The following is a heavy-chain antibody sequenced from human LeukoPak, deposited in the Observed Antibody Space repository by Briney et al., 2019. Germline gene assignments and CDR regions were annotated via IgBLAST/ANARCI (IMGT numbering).Heavy chain of an antibody. V-gene: IGHV3-64*01. CDR3: ARLVRCRSTSCRRSHYYYYMDV. J-gene: IGHJ6*03. CDR2: ISSNGGST. D-gene: IGHD2-2*01. Sequence: GGSLRLSCAASGFTFSSYAMHWVRQAPGKGLEYVAAISSNGGSTYYANSVQGRFTISRDNSKNTLYLQKGSPRSEDTAVYYCARLVRCRSTSCRRSHYYYYMDVWGKGTTVTISS. CDR1: GFTFSSYA.